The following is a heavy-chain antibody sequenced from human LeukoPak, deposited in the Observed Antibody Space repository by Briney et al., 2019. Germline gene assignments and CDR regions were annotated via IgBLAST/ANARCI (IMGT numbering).Heavy chain of an antibody. CDR1: GFTFSIYW. J-gene: IGHJ4*02. D-gene: IGHD6-19*01. CDR2: IKQDGREK. CDR3: VSGWYYFDY. V-gene: IGHV3-7*01. Sequence: GRSLRLSCAASGFTFSIYWKNWVSQDPGKGLEWVANIKQDGREKYYVDSVKGRFTISRNNTKISLYLQMNSLRADDTAVYYCVSGWYYFDYWGQGTLVTVSS.